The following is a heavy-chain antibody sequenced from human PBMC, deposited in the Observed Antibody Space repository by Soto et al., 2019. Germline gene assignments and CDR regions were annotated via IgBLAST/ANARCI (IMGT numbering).Heavy chain of an antibody. CDR2: IYYSGST. D-gene: IGHD2-15*01. J-gene: IGHJ4*02. CDR3: AARQPYCSGGSCGTYYFDY. Sequence: SETLSLTCTVSGGSISSYYWSWIRQPPGKGLEWIGYIYYSGSTNYNPSLKSRVTISVDTSKNQFSLKLSSVTAADTAVYYCAARQPYCSGGSCGTYYFDYWGQGTLVTVSS. CDR1: GGSISSYY. V-gene: IGHV4-59*12.